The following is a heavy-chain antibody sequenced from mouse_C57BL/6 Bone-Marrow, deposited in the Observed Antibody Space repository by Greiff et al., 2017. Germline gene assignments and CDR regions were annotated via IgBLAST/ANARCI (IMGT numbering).Heavy chain of an antibody. V-gene: IGHV5-6*02. CDR3: ARLGNSAWFAY. D-gene: IGHD2-1*01. CDR2: ISSGGSYT. J-gene: IGHJ3*01. CDR1: GFTFSSYG. Sequence: DVKLVESGGDLVKPGGSLKLSCAASGFTFSSYGMSWVRQTPDKRLEWVATISSGGSYTYYPDSVKGRFTISRDNAKNTLYLQMSSLKSEDTAMYYCARLGNSAWFAYWGQGTLVTVSA.